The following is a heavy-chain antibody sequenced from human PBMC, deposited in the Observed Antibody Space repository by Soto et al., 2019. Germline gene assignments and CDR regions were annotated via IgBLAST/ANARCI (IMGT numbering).Heavy chain of an antibody. J-gene: IGHJ4*02. CDR3: ARLLSSYSSSWCYFDS. V-gene: IGHV4-59*01. D-gene: IGHD6-13*01. CDR2: VYDIGTT. Sequence: SETLSLTCTVSGAFISSYSWSWIRQPPGKGLEWIGYVYDIGTTNYNPSLESRVTISKDTSNNQFSLELRSVTPADTAVYYCARLLSSYSSSWCYFDSWGQGTLVTVTS. CDR1: GAFISSYS.